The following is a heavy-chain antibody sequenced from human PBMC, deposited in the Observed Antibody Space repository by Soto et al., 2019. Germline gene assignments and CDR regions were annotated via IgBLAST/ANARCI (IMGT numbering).Heavy chain of an antibody. J-gene: IGHJ4*02. D-gene: IGHD3-10*01. V-gene: IGHV3-23*01. CDR1: GFTFSSYA. Sequence: GGSLRLSCAASGFTFSSYAMSWVRQAPGKGLEWVSAISGSGGSTYYADSVKGRFTISRDNSKNTLYLQMNSLRAEDTAVYYCASVLLWFGELSPLGYWGQGTLVTVSS. CDR2: ISGSGGST. CDR3: ASVLLWFGELSPLGY.